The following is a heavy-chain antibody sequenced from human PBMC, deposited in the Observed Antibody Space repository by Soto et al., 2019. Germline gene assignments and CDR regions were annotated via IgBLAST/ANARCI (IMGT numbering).Heavy chain of an antibody. CDR3: ARDLWGYCGTDCYPLDV. CDR1: GGSVSSGSYC. V-gene: IGHV4-61*01. Sequence: SETLSLTCTVSGGSVSSGSYCWSWIRQPPGKGLECIGYICYSGSTNYNPSLKSRVTISVDTSKNQFSLKLNSVTAADTAVYYCARDLWGYCGTDCYPLDVWGQGTTVTVSS. D-gene: IGHD2-21*02. J-gene: IGHJ6*02. CDR2: ICYSGST.